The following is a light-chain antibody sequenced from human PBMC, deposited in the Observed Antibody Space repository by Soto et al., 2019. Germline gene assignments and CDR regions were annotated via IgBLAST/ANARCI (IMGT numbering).Light chain of an antibody. CDR3: QQYYSTPGT. V-gene: IGKV4-1*01. CDR1: QSVLYSSNNKNY. CDR2: WAS. Sequence: DIVMTQSPDSLAVSLGERATINCKSSQSVLYSSNNKNYLAWYQQKPGQPPKLLIYWASTREYGVPDRFSGSGSGTDFTLTISSLQAEDVAVYYCQQYYSTPGTFGHGTKVEIK. J-gene: IGKJ1*01.